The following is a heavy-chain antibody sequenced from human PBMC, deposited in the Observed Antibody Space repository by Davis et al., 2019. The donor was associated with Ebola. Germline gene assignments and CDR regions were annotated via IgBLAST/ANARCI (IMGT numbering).Heavy chain of an antibody. Sequence: MPSDPLSPTFTLPGASISSSSYYWGSIRQPQGKGLEWIWSIYSSVSTYYNPSLKSRVTISVDTSKNQFSLKLSSVTAADTAVYYCARAWYRAAAGMGGWFDPWGQGTLVTVSS. D-gene: IGHD6-13*01. CDR1: GASISSSSYY. CDR3: ARAWYRAAAGMGGWFDP. CDR2: IYSSVST. V-gene: IGHV4-39*07. J-gene: IGHJ5*02.